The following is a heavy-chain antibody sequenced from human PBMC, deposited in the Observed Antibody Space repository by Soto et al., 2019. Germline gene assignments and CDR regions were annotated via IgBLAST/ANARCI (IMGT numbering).Heavy chain of an antibody. CDR1: GGSVTSGRSS. V-gene: IGHV4-30-2*06. CDR2: IYHSGST. J-gene: IGHJ5*02. D-gene: IGHD6-6*01. CDR3: VIESAASRPDRLAT. Sequence: SETLSLTCSVSGGSVTSGRSSWNWIRQSPGKGLEWIAYIYHSGSTYYNPSLRSRVTISVDRSEHPFSLKLSSVTAADTAAYSCVIESAASRPDRLATSGPRTLGTVSS.